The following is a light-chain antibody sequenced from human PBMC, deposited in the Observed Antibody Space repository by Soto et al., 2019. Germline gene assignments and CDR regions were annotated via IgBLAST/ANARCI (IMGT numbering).Light chain of an antibody. J-gene: IGLJ1*01. Sequence: QSVLTQPASVSGSPGQSITISCTGTSSDVGSYDLVSWYQQHPGKAPKLRIFDVSNRPSGVSNRFSGSKSGNTASLTISGLQAEDEADYYCQSYDVSLTAYVFGTGTKVTVL. V-gene: IGLV2-23*02. CDR1: SSDVGSYDL. CDR3: QSYDVSLTAYV. CDR2: DVS.